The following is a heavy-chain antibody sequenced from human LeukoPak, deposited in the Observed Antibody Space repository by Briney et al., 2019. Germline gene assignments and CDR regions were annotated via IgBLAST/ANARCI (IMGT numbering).Heavy chain of an antibody. D-gene: IGHD3-10*01. V-gene: IGHV1-8*01. Sequence: GASVKVSCKASGYTFTSYDINWVRQATGQGLEWMGWMNPNSGNTGYAQKFQGRVTMTRNTSISTAYMELSSLRSEDTAVYYCARGSPQLLWFGEITMDVWGKGTTFTVSS. CDR3: ARGSPQLLWFGEITMDV. CDR2: MNPNSGNT. J-gene: IGHJ6*04. CDR1: GYTFTSYD.